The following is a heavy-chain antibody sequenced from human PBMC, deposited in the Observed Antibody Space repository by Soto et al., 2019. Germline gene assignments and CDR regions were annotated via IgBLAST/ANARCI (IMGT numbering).Heavy chain of an antibody. CDR1: GGSISSGGYY. D-gene: IGHD3-22*01. CDR3: ARDQADYYDSSGYGMDV. V-gene: IGHV4-31*03. CDR2: IYYSGST. Sequence: LSLTCTVSGGSISSGGYYWSWIRQHPGKGLEWIGYIYYSGSTYYNPSLKSRVTISVDTSKNQFSLKLSSVTAADTAVYYCARDQADYYDSSGYGMDVWGQGTTVTVSS. J-gene: IGHJ6*02.